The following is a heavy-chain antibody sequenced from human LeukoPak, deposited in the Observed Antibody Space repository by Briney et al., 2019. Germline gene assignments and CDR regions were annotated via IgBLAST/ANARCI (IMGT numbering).Heavy chain of an antibody. D-gene: IGHD2-15*01. CDR1: GFTFSSYG. V-gene: IGHV3-30*02. CDR2: IRYDGSNK. CDR3: AKDLGCSGGSCYSGVDY. J-gene: IGHJ4*02. Sequence: GGSLRLSCAASGFTFSSYGMHWVRQAPGKGLEWVAFIRYDGSNKYYADSVKGRFTISRDNPKNTLYLQMNSLRAEDTAVYYCAKDLGCSGGSCYSGVDYWGQGTLVTVSS.